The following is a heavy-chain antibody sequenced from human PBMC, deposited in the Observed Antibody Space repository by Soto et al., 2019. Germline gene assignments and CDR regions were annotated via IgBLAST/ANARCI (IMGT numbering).Heavy chain of an antibody. D-gene: IGHD3-3*01. V-gene: IGHV1-18*01. CDR3: ARDLGRITIFGVVIAPLNY. J-gene: IGHJ4*02. Sequence: ASVKVSCKASGYTFTSYGISWLRQAPGQGLEWMGWISAYNGNTNYAQKLQGRVTMTTDTSTSTAYMELRSLRSDDTAVYYCARDLGRITIFGVVIAPLNYWGQGTLVTVSS. CDR1: GYTFTSYG. CDR2: ISAYNGNT.